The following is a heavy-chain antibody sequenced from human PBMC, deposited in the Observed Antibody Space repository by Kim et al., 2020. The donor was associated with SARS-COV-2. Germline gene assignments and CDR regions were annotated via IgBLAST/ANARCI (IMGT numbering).Heavy chain of an antibody. J-gene: IGHJ6*02. Sequence: GGSLRLSCAASGFTFSSYGMHWVRQAPGKGLEWVAVISYDGSNKYYADSVKGRFTISRDNSKNTLYLQMNSLRAEDTAVYYCAKGAGRNFGELGVWGQGTTVTVSS. CDR2: ISYDGSNK. V-gene: IGHV3-30*18. D-gene: IGHD3-10*01. CDR1: GFTFSSYG. CDR3: AKGAGRNFGELGV.